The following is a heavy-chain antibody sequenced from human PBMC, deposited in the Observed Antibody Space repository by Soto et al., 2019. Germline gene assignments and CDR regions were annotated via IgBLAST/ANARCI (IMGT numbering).Heavy chain of an antibody. Sequence: QVQLVQSGAEEKKPGASVKVSCKASGYTFTSYAMHWVRQAPGQRLEWMGWINAGNGKTKYSQKFQGRVTITRDTSASTVYMERSSLRSEDTAVYYCARDRCYGSCYSSGGFDPWGQGTLVTVSS. CDR3: ARDRCYGSCYSSGGFDP. CDR2: INAGNGKT. V-gene: IGHV1-3*05. CDR1: GYTFTSYA. J-gene: IGHJ5*02. D-gene: IGHD2-15*01.